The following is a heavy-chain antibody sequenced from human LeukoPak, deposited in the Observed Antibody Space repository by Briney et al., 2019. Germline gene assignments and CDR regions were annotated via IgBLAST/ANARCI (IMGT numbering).Heavy chain of an antibody. J-gene: IGHJ4*02. Sequence: GGSLRLSCAASGFTFSDYYMSWIRQAPGKGLEWVSYISSSSSYTNYADSVKGRFTISRDNAKNSLYLQMNSLRAEDTAVYYCAKSNSDFDYWGQGALVAVPS. V-gene: IGHV3-11*06. CDR2: ISSSSSYT. CDR3: AKSNSDFDY. CDR1: GFTFSDYY. D-gene: IGHD4-11*01.